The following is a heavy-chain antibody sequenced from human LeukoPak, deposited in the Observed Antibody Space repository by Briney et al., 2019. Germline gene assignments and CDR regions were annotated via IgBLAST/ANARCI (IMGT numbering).Heavy chain of an antibody. CDR2: IDPSDSYT. CDR3: ARGHTYYDFWSGPGWFDP. V-gene: IGHV5-10-1*01. D-gene: IGHD3-3*01. J-gene: IGHJ5*02. CDR1: GYSFTSYW. Sequence: GESLRISCKGSGYSFTSYWVSWVRQMPGKGLEWMGRIDPSDSYTNYSPSFQGHVTISADKSISTAYLQWSSLKASDTAMYYCARGHTYYDFWSGPGWFDPWGQGTLVTVSS.